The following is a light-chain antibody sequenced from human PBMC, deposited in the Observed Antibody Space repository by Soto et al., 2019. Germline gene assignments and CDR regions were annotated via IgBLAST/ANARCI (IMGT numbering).Light chain of an antibody. V-gene: IGKV1-5*03. J-gene: IGKJ4*01. CDR3: QQYNSYSLT. CDR2: KAA. Sequence: DIQMTQSPSTLSASVGDRVTITCRASQSISSWLAWYQQKPGKAPKLLIYKAASLESGVPSRFSGSGCGTEFTLTISSLQHDDVVTYYCQQYNSYSLTFGGGTKVEIK. CDR1: QSISSW.